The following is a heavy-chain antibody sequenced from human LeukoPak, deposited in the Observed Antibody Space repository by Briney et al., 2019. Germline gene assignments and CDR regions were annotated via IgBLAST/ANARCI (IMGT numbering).Heavy chain of an antibody. Sequence: SETLSLTCTVSGGSITGYYWSWIRQPAGKGLEWIGRIYTSGSTNYNPSLKSRVTISVDTSKNQFSLKLSSVTAADTAVYYCAREGGRGSGSLDIWGQGTMVTVSS. D-gene: IGHD3-10*01. V-gene: IGHV4-4*07. CDR2: IYTSGST. J-gene: IGHJ3*02. CDR1: GGSITGYY. CDR3: AREGGRGSGSLDI.